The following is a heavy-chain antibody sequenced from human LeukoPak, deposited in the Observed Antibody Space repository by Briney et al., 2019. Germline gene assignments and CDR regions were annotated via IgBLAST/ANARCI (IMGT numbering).Heavy chain of an antibody. D-gene: IGHD2/OR15-2a*01. CDR1: GGSIIGHW. CDR2: IFYSGGST. J-gene: IGHJ4*02. V-gene: IGHV4-59*08. CDR3: ARRNTADASIDF. Sequence: SETLSLTCTVSGGSIIGHWWSWIRQPPGKGLDWIGDIFYSGGSTHYNPSLKSRLTMSLDTSKNQFSLKLTSVTAADTAMYYCARRNTADASIDFWGQGTLVTASS.